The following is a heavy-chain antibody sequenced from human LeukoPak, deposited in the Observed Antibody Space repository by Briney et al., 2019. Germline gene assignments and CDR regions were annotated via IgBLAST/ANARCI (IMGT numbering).Heavy chain of an antibody. Sequence: GRSLRLSCAASGFTFITYGMHWVRQAPGKGLEWVAVISYDGSNKYYADSVKGRFTISRDNSKNTLYLQMNSLRAEDTAVYYCAREGGGQWLPRGAFDIWGQGTMVTVSS. D-gene: IGHD6-19*01. V-gene: IGHV3-30*03. CDR2: ISYDGSNK. CDR3: AREGGGQWLPRGAFDI. CDR1: GFTFITYG. J-gene: IGHJ3*02.